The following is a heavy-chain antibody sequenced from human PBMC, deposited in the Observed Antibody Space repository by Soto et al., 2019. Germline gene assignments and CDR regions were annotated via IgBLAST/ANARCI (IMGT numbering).Heavy chain of an antibody. V-gene: IGHV3-23*01. CDR2: ISGSGGST. CDR3: ASPLSIAAAGTDPQYFDY. Sequence: GGSLRLSCAASGFTFSSYAMSWVRQAPGKGLEWVSAISGSGGSTYYADSVKGRFTISRDNSKNTLYLQMNSLRAEDTAVYNCASPLSIAAAGTDPQYFDYWGQGTLVTVSS. J-gene: IGHJ4*02. D-gene: IGHD6-13*01. CDR1: GFTFSSYA.